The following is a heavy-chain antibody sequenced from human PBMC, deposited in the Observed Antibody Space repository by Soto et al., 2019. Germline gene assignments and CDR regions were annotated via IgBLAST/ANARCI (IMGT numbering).Heavy chain of an antibody. CDR1: GYTFTAYN. Sequence: ASVKVSCKAFGYTFTAYNIHWLRQAPGQGLEWMGWINAGNGNTRSSRKFQGRVIITRDTSASTAYMELSSLRSEDTAVYYCARSIVVVTALDYWGQGTLVTVSS. D-gene: IGHD2-21*02. J-gene: IGHJ4*02. V-gene: IGHV1-3*01. CDR2: INAGNGNT. CDR3: ARSIVVVTALDY.